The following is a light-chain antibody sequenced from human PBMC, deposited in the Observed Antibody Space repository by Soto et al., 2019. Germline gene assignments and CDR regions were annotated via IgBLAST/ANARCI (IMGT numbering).Light chain of an antibody. CDR3: SSYTISRTYV. V-gene: IGLV2-14*03. CDR1: SSDVGAYNF. Sequence: QSALTQPASVSGSPGQSITISCTGTSSDVGAYNFVSWHQQHPGKAPKLIIYNVYDRPSGISYRFSGSKSGNTASLTISGLQGEDEADYYCSSYTISRTYVFRTGTKVTVL. J-gene: IGLJ1*01. CDR2: NVY.